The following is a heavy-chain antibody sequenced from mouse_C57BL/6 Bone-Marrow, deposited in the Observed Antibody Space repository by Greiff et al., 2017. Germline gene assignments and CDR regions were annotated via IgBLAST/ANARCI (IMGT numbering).Heavy chain of an antibody. V-gene: IGHV3-6*01. J-gene: IGHJ3*01. CDR2: ISYDGSN. CDR1: GYSITSGYY. CDR3: ARAAY. Sequence: EVQLLESGPGLVKPSQSLSLTCSVTGYSITSGYYWNWIRQFPGNKLEWMGYISYDGSNNYNPSLKNRISITRDTSKNQFFLKLNSVTTEDTATYYCARAAYWGQGTLVTVSA.